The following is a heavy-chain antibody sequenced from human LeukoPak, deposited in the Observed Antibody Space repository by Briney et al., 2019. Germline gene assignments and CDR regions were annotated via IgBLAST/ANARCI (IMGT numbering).Heavy chain of an antibody. CDR2: IYYSGST. Sequence: PSETLSLTCTVSGGSISSGDYYWSWIRQPPGKGPEWIGYIYYSGSTYYNPSLKSRVTISVDTSKNQFSLKLSSVTAADTAVYYCASDLTGYCSSTSCPSYYFDYWGQGTLVTVSS. J-gene: IGHJ4*02. V-gene: IGHV4-30-4*08. D-gene: IGHD2-2*01. CDR3: ASDLTGYCSSTSCPSYYFDY. CDR1: GGSISSGDYY.